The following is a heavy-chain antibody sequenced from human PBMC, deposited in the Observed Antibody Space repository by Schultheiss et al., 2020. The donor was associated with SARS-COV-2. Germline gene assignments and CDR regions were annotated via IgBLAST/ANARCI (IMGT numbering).Heavy chain of an antibody. V-gene: IGHV1-8*02. Sequence: ASVKVSCKASGYTFTSYYMHWVRQAPGQGLEWMGWMNPNSGNTGYAQKFQGRVTMTRNTSISTAYMELSSLRSEDTAVYYCARWNYDILTGYPRSYYYYYGMDVWGQGTTVTVSS. D-gene: IGHD3-9*01. CDR3: ARWNYDILTGYPRSYYYYYGMDV. J-gene: IGHJ6*02. CDR2: MNPNSGNT. CDR1: GYTFTSYY.